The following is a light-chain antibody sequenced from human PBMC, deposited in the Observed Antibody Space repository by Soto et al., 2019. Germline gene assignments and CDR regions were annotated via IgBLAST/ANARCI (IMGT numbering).Light chain of an antibody. Sequence: DIVMTQSPLSLPVTPGEPASISCRSSHSLLHSNGYNYLDWYLQKPGQSPQLLIYLGSNRASGVPDRFSGSAAGTDFTLKISRVEAEDVGVYYCMQALQTPYTFGQGTKVDIK. V-gene: IGKV2-28*01. CDR1: HSLLHSNGYNY. CDR3: MQALQTPYT. CDR2: LGS. J-gene: IGKJ2*01.